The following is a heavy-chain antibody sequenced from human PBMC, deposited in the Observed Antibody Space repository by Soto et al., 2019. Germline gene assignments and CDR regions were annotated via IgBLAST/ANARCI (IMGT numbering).Heavy chain of an antibody. V-gene: IGHV1-18*04. D-gene: IGHD3-3*01. CDR2: ISAYNGNT. CDR3: ARENYDFWSGYWSPGYYYGMDV. J-gene: IGHJ6*02. Sequence: ASVKVSCKASGYTFTSYGISWVRQAPGQGLEWTGWISAYNGNTNYAQKLQGRVTMTTETSTSKAYMELRSLRSDDTAVYYCARENYDFWSGYWSPGYYYGMDVWGQGTTVTVSS. CDR1: GYTFTSYG.